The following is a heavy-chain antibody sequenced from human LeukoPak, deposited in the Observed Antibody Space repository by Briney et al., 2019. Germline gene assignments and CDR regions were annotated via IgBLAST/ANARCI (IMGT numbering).Heavy chain of an antibody. Sequence: PSETLSLTCNVSGGPITSRSYYWGWIRQPPGKGLEWIGNMYHSGSSYYNPSLNSRVTISVDTSKNQFSLQLRSVTAADTAVYYCASATHGYFDYWGQGSLVTISS. CDR2: MYHSGSS. D-gene: IGHD1-1*01. J-gene: IGHJ4*02. CDR1: GGPITSRSYY. CDR3: ASATHGYFDY. V-gene: IGHV4-39*07.